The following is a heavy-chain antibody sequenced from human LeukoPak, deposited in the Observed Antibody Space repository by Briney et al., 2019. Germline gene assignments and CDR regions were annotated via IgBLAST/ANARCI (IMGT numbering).Heavy chain of an antibody. Sequence: GGSLRLSCAASGFTFSSYAMSWVRQAPGKGLEWVSAISGSGGSTYYADSVKGRFTISRDNSKNTLYLQMNSLRAEDTAVYYCAKGQWFGESSRGMNVWGQGTTVTVSS. CDR1: GFTFSSYA. V-gene: IGHV3-23*01. D-gene: IGHD3-10*01. J-gene: IGHJ6*02. CDR2: ISGSGGST. CDR3: AKGQWFGESSRGMNV.